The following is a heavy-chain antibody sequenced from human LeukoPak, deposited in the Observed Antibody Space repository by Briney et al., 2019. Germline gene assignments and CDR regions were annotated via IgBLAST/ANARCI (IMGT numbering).Heavy chain of an antibody. Sequence: SETLSLTCTVSGGSISSGDYYWSCIRQPPGKGLEWIGYIYYSGSTYYNPSLKSRVTISVDTSKNQFSLKLSSVTAADTAVYYCARGQKWELLGDAFDIWGQGTMVTVSS. CDR1: GGSISSGDYY. D-gene: IGHD1-26*01. CDR3: ARGQKWELLGDAFDI. CDR2: IYYSGST. J-gene: IGHJ3*02. V-gene: IGHV4-30-4*08.